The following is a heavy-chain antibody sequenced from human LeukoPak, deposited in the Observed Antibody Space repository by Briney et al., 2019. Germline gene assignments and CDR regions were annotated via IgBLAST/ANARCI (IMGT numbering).Heavy chain of an antibody. D-gene: IGHD3-16*01. Sequence: SQTLSLTCIVSGGSISSGDYYWSWIRQPPGKGLEWIGYIFYSWSTHYNPSLKSRVTISVDTSKNQFSLKLSSVTVADTAVYYCARGQLWFDYWGQGTLVTVSS. V-gene: IGHV4-30-4*01. CDR1: GGSISSGDYY. CDR2: IFYSWST. J-gene: IGHJ4*02. CDR3: ARGQLWFDY.